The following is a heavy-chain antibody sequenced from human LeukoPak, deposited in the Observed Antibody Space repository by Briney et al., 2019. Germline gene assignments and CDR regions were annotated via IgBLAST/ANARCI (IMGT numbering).Heavy chain of an antibody. V-gene: IGHV3-11*01. J-gene: IGHJ4*02. Sequence: GGPLRLSCAASGFTFSDYYMSWIRQAPGKGLEWVSYISSSGSTIYYADSVKGRFTISRDNAKNSLYLQMNSLRAEDTAVYYCARDESYYDFWSGYYKGYWGQGTLVTVSS. CDR2: ISSSGSTI. CDR3: ARDESYYDFWSGYYKGY. D-gene: IGHD3-3*01. CDR1: GFTFSDYY.